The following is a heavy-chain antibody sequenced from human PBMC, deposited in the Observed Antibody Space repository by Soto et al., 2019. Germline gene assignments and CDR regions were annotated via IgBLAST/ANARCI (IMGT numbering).Heavy chain of an antibody. V-gene: IGHV3-9*01. CDR1: GFTFHDYA. CDR3: AKEIVDAVVKGAFDI. D-gene: IGHD3-22*01. Sequence: GGSLRLSCAASGFTFHDYAMHWVRQAPGKGLEWVSGISWNSGMIGYAGSVKGRFTISRDNAKNSLYLQMNSLRAEDTALYHCAKEIVDAVVKGAFDIWGQGTMVTVSS. J-gene: IGHJ3*02. CDR2: ISWNSGMI.